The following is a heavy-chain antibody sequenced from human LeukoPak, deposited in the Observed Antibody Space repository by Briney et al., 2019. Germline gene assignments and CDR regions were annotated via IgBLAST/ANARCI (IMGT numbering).Heavy chain of an antibody. J-gene: IGHJ6*02. CDR3: ARKVRGVYGMDV. D-gene: IGHD3-10*01. V-gene: IGHV7-4-1*02. CDR2: INTETGNP. Sequence: GASVKVSCKASGYIFTNYGVNWVRQAPGQGLEWIGWINTETGNPTYAQGFTGRFVFSLDTSASAAYLQISSLQAEDTAVYYCARKVRGVYGMDVWGQGTTVTVSS. CDR1: GYIFTNYG.